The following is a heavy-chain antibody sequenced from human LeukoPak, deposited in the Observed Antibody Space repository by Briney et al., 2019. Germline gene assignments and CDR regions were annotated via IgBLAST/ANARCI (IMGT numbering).Heavy chain of an antibody. V-gene: IGHV3-30*02. J-gene: IGHJ4*02. D-gene: IGHD3-10*01. CDR3: AKDKVVRDYYFDY. CDR1: GFTFSSYG. Sequence: PGRSLRLSCAASGFTFSSYGMHWVRRAPGKGLEWVTFIRYDGSNKHYADSVKGRFTISRDNSKNTLYLQMNSLRAEDTAVYYCAKDKVVRDYYFDYWGQGTLVTVSS. CDR2: IRYDGSNK.